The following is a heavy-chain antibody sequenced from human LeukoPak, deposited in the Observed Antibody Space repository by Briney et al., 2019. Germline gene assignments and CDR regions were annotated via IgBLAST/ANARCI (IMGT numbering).Heavy chain of an antibody. CDR1: GFTFSGNG. Sequence: PGGSLRLSCAASGFTFSGNGMHWVRQAPGKGLEWVAFIQYSGRTQYYAESVEGRFTISRDNSKNTLYLQMHSLRAEDTAVYYCARDNRLYSSSWFFDYWGQGTLVTASS. CDR3: ARDNRLYSSSWFFDY. CDR2: IQYSGRTQ. D-gene: IGHD6-13*01. J-gene: IGHJ4*02. V-gene: IGHV3-30*02.